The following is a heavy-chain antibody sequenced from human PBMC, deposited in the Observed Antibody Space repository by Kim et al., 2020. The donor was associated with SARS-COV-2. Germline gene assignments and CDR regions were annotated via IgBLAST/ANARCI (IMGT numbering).Heavy chain of an antibody. D-gene: IGHD3-22*01. J-gene: IGHJ1*01. V-gene: IGHV3-23*01. Sequence: GGSLRLSCAASGFTFSSYAMSWVRQAPGKGLEWVSDISGSGGSTYYADSVKGRFTISRDNSKNTLYLQMNSLRAEDTAVYYCASGGYYFEYFQHWGQGTLVTVSS. CDR2: ISGSGGST. CDR3: ASGGYYFEYFQH. CDR1: GFTFSSYA.